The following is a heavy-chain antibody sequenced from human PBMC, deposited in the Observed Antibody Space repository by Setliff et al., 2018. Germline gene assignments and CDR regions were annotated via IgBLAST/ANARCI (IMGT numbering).Heavy chain of an antibody. CDR3: ARVPRFMDTRNAFDI. Sequence: SETLSLTCTVSGGSISSSSYYWGWIRQHPGKGLEWIGYIYYSGNTYYNPSLKSRVTISVDTSKNQFSLKLSSVTAADTAVYYCARVPRFMDTRNAFDIWGQGTMVTVSS. CDR1: GGSISSSSYY. V-gene: IGHV4-31*03. D-gene: IGHD5-18*01. CDR2: IYYSGNT. J-gene: IGHJ3*02.